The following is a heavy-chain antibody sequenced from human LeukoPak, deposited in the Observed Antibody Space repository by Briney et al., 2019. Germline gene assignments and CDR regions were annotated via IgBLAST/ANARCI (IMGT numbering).Heavy chain of an antibody. Sequence: SETLSLTCTVSGGSISSYYWGWIRQPPGKGLEWIGYIYYSGGTNYNPSLKSRVTISVDTSKNQFSLKLSSVTAADTAVYYCARRASSWFQIDYWGQGTLVTVSS. CDR1: GGSISSYY. CDR2: IYYSGGT. V-gene: IGHV4-59*08. CDR3: ARRASSWFQIDY. J-gene: IGHJ4*02. D-gene: IGHD6-13*01.